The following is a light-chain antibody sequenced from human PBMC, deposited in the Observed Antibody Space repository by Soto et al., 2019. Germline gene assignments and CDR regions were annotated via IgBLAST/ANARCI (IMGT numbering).Light chain of an antibody. J-gene: IGKJ5*01. CDR1: QSVSNNY. V-gene: IGKV3-20*01. CDR3: QQYGKSLIT. CDR2: GAS. Sequence: EIVLTQSPGTLSLSAGERATLSCRASQSVSNNYLAWYQQKPGQAPRLLFFGASSRATGIPDRFSGSGSGTDFTLTFSRLEPEDFAVYYCQQYGKSLITFGQGTRLEIK.